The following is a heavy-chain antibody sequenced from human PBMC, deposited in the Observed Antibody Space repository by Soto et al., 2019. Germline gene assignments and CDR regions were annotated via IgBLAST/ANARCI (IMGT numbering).Heavy chain of an antibody. CDR1: GYTFSSFG. J-gene: IGHJ6*02. Sequence: ASVKVSCKASGYTFSSFGIIWVRQAPGQGLEWMGWISAYNGNTNYAQKFQGRVTMTTDTSTSSAYTELRSLRSDDTAVYYCARPLDYYYYAMDAWGQGTTVTVSS. CDR3: ARPLDYYYYAMDA. CDR2: ISAYNGNT. V-gene: IGHV1-18*01.